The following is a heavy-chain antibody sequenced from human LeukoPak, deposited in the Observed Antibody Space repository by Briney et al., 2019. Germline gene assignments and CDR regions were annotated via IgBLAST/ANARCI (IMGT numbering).Heavy chain of an antibody. D-gene: IGHD3-22*01. CDR2: INPSGGST. V-gene: IGHV1-46*01. Sequence: ASVKVSCKASGYTFTSYYMHWVRQAPGQGLEWMGIINPSGGSTSYAQKFQGRVTMTRDTSTSTVYMELSSLRSDDTAVYYCAGVGGTYYYDSSGYFVDYWGQGTLVTVSS. J-gene: IGHJ4*02. CDR3: AGVGGTYYYDSSGYFVDY. CDR1: GYTFTSYY.